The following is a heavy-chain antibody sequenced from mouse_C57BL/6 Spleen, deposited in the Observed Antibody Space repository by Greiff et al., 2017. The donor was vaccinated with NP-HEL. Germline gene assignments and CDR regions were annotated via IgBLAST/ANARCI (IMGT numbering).Heavy chain of an antibody. J-gene: IGHJ2*01. CDR3: ARGAVVAFDY. V-gene: IGHV1-82*01. CDR2: IYPGDGDT. Sequence: QVQLKESGPELVKPGASVKISCKASGYAFSSSWMNWVKQRPGKGLEWIGRIYPGDGDTNYNGKFKGKATLTADKSSSTAYMQLSSLTSEDSAVYFCARGAVVAFDYWGQGTTLTVSS. D-gene: IGHD1-1*01. CDR1: GYAFSSSW.